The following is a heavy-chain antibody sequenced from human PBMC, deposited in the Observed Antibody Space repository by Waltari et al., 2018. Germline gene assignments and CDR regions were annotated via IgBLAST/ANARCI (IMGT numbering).Heavy chain of an antibody. D-gene: IGHD7-27*01. Sequence: QAPGKGLERLGVIKSKTDGGAIDYAAPVKDRVTIASDDSTNSLYLQKNGLKAEDPAVYYCTTLKESWGYWGQGALVTVSS. J-gene: IGHJ4*02. V-gene: IGHV3-15*01. CDR2: IKSKTDGGAI. CDR3: TTLKESWGY.